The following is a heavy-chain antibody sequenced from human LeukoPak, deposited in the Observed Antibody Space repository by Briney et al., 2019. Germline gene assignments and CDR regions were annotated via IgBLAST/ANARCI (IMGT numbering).Heavy chain of an antibody. D-gene: IGHD6-19*01. CDR2: ISSSGSTI. CDR3: AIAVIYYTSGWSDAFDI. CDR1: GFTFTDYY. Sequence: GGSLRLSCAASGFTFTDYYMSWIRQAPGKGLEWVSYISSSGSTIYYADSVKGRFTISRDTAKNSLYLQMNSLRAEDTAVYYCAIAVIYYTSGWSDAFDIWGQGTMVTVSS. J-gene: IGHJ3*02. V-gene: IGHV3-11*04.